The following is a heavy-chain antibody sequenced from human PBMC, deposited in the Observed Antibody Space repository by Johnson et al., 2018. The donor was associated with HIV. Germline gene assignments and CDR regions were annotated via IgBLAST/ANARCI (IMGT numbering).Heavy chain of an antibody. CDR3: ARDVGLWFGELRSGDAFDI. Sequence: VQLVESGGGLVQPGGSLRLSCAASGFTVSSNYMSWVRQAPGKGLEWVSVIYSGGSTYYADSVQGRFTISRDNAKKSLYLQMKSLRDEDTALYYCARDVGLWFGELRSGDAFDIWGQGTMVTVSS. CDR2: IYSGGST. CDR1: GFTVSSNY. J-gene: IGHJ3*02. D-gene: IGHD3-10*01. V-gene: IGHV3-66*01.